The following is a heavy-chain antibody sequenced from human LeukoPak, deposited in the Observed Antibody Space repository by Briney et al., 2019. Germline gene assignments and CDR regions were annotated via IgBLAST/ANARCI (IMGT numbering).Heavy chain of an antibody. V-gene: IGHV1-2*02. D-gene: IGHD3-10*01. CDR2: INPNSGGT. CDR1: GYTFTGYY. J-gene: IGHJ5*02. CDR3: ARDPKTYYYGSGSYRPNWFDP. Sequence: ASVKVPCKASGYTFTGYYMHWVRQAPGQGLEWMGWINPNSGGTNYAQKFQGRVTMTRDTSISTAYMELSRLRSDDTAVYYCARDPKTYYYGSGSYRPNWFDPWGQGTLVTVSS.